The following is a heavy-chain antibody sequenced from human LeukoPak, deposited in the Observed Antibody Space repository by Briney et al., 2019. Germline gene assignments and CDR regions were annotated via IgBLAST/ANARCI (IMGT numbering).Heavy chain of an antibody. CDR3: AKNSSGRGIFDY. Sequence: PGGSLRLSCAASGLTVSSYMSWVRQAPGKGLEWVSVIYSGGSIYYADSVKGRFTISRDKSKNTLYLQMNSLRAEDTAVYYCAKNSSGRGIFDYWGQGTLVTVFS. CDR2: IYSGGSI. V-gene: IGHV3-66*01. D-gene: IGHD6-19*01. J-gene: IGHJ4*02. CDR1: GLTVSSY.